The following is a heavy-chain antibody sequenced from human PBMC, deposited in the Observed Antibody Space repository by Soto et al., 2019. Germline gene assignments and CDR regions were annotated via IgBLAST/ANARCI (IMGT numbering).Heavy chain of an antibody. J-gene: IGHJ4*02. D-gene: IGHD1-26*01. V-gene: IGHV4-31*03. CDR1: GGSIYTGGFY. Sequence: SETLSLTCTVSGGSIYTGGFYWIWIRHLPGKGLEWLGYIYYTGSTQYTPSLKSRLSISTDTSDNQFSLRLNSVTAADTAAYYCATSLVTSRARVDYWGQGTPVTVSS. CDR2: IYYTGST. CDR3: ATSLVTSRARVDY.